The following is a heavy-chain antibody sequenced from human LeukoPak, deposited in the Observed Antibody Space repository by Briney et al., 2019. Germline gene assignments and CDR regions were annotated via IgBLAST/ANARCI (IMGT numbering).Heavy chain of an antibody. J-gene: IGHJ4*02. CDR2: VSGSGGIT. Sequence: GGSLRLSCAASGFTFSTYVMSWVRQAPGKGVEWVSAVSGSGGITYYADSVKGRFTISRDNSKNTLYLQMNSLRAEDTAVYYCVLEGITMIVVAHGGYWGQGTLVTVSS. CDR1: GFTFSTYV. V-gene: IGHV3-23*01. D-gene: IGHD3-22*01. CDR3: VLEGITMIVVAHGGY.